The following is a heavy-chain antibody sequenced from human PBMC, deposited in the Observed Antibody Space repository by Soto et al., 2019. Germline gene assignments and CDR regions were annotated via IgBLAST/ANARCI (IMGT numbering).Heavy chain of an antibody. Sequence: SETQSLTSTVSGGSIRSSSYYWGWIRQPPGKGLEWIGSIYYSGSTYYNPSLKSRVTISVDTSKNQFSLKLSSVTAADTAVYYCARHFGVKLGYCTNGVCLNWFDPWGQGTLVTVSS. D-gene: IGHD2-8*01. J-gene: IGHJ5*02. CDR1: GGSIRSSSYY. V-gene: IGHV4-39*01. CDR2: IYYSGST. CDR3: ARHFGVKLGYCTNGVCLNWFDP.